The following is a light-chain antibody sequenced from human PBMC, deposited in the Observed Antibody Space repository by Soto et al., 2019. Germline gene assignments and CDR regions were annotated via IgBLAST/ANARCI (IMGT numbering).Light chain of an antibody. CDR3: QQSYITPPGT. J-gene: IGKJ1*01. CDR1: QSIRSY. Sequence: IQLTQSPSSLSASVGDRVTITCRASQSIRSYLNCYQQKPGKAPNLLIYSASGLQTGVPSRFSGSGSWTDFTLSISSLQREDFATYYCQQSYITPPGTFGQGTKVEIK. CDR2: SAS. V-gene: IGKV1-39*01.